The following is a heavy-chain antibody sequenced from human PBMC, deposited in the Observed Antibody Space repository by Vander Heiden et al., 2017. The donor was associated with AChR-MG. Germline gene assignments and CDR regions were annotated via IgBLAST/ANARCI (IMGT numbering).Heavy chain of an antibody. D-gene: IGHD3-22*01. CDR2: IYYSGST. Sequence: QLQLQESGPGLVKPSETLSLTCTVSGGSISSSSYYWGWIRQPPGKGLEWIGSIYYSGSTYYNPSLKSRVTISVDTSKNQFSLKLSSVTAADTAVYYCARHENPHYDSSGYSPSAFDIWGQGTMVTVSS. J-gene: IGHJ3*02. CDR3: ARHENPHYDSSGYSPSAFDI. V-gene: IGHV4-39*01. CDR1: GGSISSSSYY.